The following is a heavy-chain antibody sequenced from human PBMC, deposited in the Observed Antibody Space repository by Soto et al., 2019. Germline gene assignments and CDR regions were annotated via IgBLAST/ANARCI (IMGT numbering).Heavy chain of an antibody. V-gene: IGHV4-59*01. Sequence: SETLSLTCTVSGGSISSYYWSWIRQPPGKGLEWIGYIYYSGSTNYNPSLKSRVTISVDTSKNQFSLKLSSVTAADTAVYYCARTYDDFWSGYYYYYYMDVWGKGTTVTVSS. J-gene: IGHJ6*03. D-gene: IGHD3-3*01. CDR1: GGSISSYY. CDR2: IYYSGST. CDR3: ARTYDDFWSGYYYYYYMDV.